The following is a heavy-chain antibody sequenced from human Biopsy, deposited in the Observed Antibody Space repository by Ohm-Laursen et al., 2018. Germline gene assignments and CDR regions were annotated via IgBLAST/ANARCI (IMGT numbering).Heavy chain of an antibody. D-gene: IGHD2-21*01. J-gene: IGHJ4*02. V-gene: IGHV3-7*01. CDR1: GFTFSSYY. CDR2: INQDGSVK. CDR3: ARSLWPEDY. Sequence: GSLRLFCAASGFTFSSYYMSWVRLAPGKGLEWVANINQDGSVKNYVDSVKGRFTISRDNAENSVYLQMSSLRSEDTAVYYCARSLWPEDYWGQGTLATVSS.